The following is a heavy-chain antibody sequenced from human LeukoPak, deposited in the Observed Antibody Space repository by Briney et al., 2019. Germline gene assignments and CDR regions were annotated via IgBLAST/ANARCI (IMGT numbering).Heavy chain of an antibody. J-gene: IGHJ5*02. CDR2: IYSGGST. CDR3: ARGGNSFVGNNWFDP. D-gene: IGHD1/OR15-1a*01. V-gene: IGHV3-66*02. Sequence: GGSLRLSCAASGFTVSSNYMSWVRQAPGKGLEWVSVIYSGGSTYYADSVKGRFTISRDNSKNTLYLQMNRLRAEDTAVYYCARGGNSFVGNNWFDPWGQGTLVTVSS. CDR1: GFTVSSNY.